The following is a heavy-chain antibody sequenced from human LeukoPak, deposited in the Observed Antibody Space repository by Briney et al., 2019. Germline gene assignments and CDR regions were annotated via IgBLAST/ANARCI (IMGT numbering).Heavy chain of an antibody. CDR2: IYYSGST. V-gene: IGHV4-61*05. Sequence: PSETLSLTCTVSGGSISSSSYYWSWIRQPPGKGLEWIGYIYYSGSTNYNPSLKSRVTISVDTSKNQFSLKLSPVTAADTAVYYCARLHDGYRYGADYWGRGTLVTAS. CDR1: GGSISSSSYY. CDR3: ARLHDGYRYGADY. J-gene: IGHJ4*02. D-gene: IGHD5-18*01.